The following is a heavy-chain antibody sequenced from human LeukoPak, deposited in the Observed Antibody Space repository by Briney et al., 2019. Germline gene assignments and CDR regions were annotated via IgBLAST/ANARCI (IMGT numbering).Heavy chain of an antibody. CDR3: ARVGGYSYGYYYYDYMDV. J-gene: IGHJ6*03. CDR1: GGSISSGSYY. V-gene: IGHV4-61*02. CDR2: IYTSGST. Sequence: SETLSLTCTVSGGSISSGSYYWSWIRQPAGKGLEWIGRIYTSGSTNYNPSLKSRVTISVDTSKNQLSLKLSSVTATDTAVYYCARVGGYSYGYYYYDYMDVWGKGTTVTVSS. D-gene: IGHD5-18*01.